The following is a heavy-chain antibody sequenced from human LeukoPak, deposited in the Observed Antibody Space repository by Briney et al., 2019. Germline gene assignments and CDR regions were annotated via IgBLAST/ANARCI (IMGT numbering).Heavy chain of an antibody. J-gene: IGHJ3*02. CDR2: IHTSGSI. V-gene: IGHV4-4*09. CDR3: ARRSTTYYDSLFSINRGAFDI. Sequence: SETLSLTCTVSGGSISTYFWSWIRQPPGKGLEWIGSIHTSGSINYIPSLKSRVTISVDSSKNQFSLKLTSVTAADTAVYYCARRSTTYYDSLFSINRGAFDIWGQGTMVTVSS. CDR1: GGSISTYF. D-gene: IGHD3-22*01.